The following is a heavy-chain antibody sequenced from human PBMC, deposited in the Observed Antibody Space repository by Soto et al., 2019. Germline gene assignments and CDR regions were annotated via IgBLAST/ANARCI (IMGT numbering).Heavy chain of an antibody. Sequence: QITLKESGPTLVKPTQTLTLTCTFSGFSLSTSGVGVGWIRQPPGKALEWLALIYWNDDKRYSPSLKSRLTITKDTSQNQVVLTMTNMDPVDTATYYCAHRGGGGCLDYWGQGTLVTVSS. D-gene: IGHD6-19*01. CDR2: IYWNDDK. CDR3: AHRGGGGCLDY. J-gene: IGHJ4*02. V-gene: IGHV2-5*01. CDR1: GFSLSTSGVG.